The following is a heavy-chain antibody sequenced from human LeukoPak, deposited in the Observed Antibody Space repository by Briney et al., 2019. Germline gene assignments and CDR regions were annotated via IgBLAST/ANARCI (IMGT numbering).Heavy chain of an antibody. J-gene: IGHJ4*02. CDR2: INSDGSST. CDR3: ARVRGGYYSDY. D-gene: IGHD3-16*01. V-gene: IGHV3-74*01. CDR1: GFIFSNYW. Sequence: GGSLRLFCAASGFIFSNYWMLWVRQAPGKGLVWVSRINSDGSSTSYADSVKGRFTISRDNAKNTLYLQMNSLRAEDTAAYYCARVRGGYYSDYWGQGTLVTVS.